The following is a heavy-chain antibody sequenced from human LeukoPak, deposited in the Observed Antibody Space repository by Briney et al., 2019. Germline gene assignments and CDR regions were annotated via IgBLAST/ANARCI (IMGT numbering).Heavy chain of an antibody. Sequence: GGSLRLSCEASGFTFSSYAMSWVRQAPGKGLEWVSAISGSGGSTYYADSVKGRFTISRDNSKNTLYLQMNSLRAEDMAVYYCAKFTIFGVVTGIDYWGQGTLVTVSS. CDR3: AKFTIFGVVTGIDY. D-gene: IGHD3-3*01. J-gene: IGHJ4*02. CDR1: GFTFSSYA. V-gene: IGHV3-23*01. CDR2: ISGSGGST.